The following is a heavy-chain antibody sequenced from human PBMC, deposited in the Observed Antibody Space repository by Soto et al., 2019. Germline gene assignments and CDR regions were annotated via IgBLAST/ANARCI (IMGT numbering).Heavy chain of an antibody. CDR3: AKDHLELHTFDY. Sequence: GGALRLSCAASGFTFSSYAMSWVRQAPGKGLEWVSAISGSGGSTYYADSVKGRFTISRDNSKNTLYLQMNSLRAEDTAVYYCAKDHLELHTFDYWGQGTLVTVSS. CDR2: ISGSGGST. V-gene: IGHV3-23*01. CDR1: GFTFSSYA. D-gene: IGHD1-7*01. J-gene: IGHJ4*02.